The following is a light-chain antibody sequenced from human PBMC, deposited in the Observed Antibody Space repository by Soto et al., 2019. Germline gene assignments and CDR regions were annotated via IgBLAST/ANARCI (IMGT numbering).Light chain of an antibody. Sequence: QAVLTQSPSASASLGASVKLTCTLSSGHSSYAIAWHQQQPEKGPRYLMKLNSDGSHSKGDGIPGRFSGSSSGAERYLTSSSLQSEDEADYYCQTGGTGVVFGGGTQLTVL. J-gene: IGLJ2*01. V-gene: IGLV4-69*01. CDR1: SGHSSYA. CDR3: QTGGTGVV. CDR2: LNSDGSH.